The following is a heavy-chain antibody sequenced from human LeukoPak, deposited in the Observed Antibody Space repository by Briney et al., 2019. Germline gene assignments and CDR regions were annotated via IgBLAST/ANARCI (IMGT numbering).Heavy chain of an antibody. Sequence: PSGTLSLTCAVYGGSFSGYYWSWTRQPPGKGLEWIGEINHSGSTNYNPSLKSRVTISVDTSKNQFSLKLSSVTAADTAVYYCARGRKSGWSQYLGRQIYYYYMDVWGKGTTVTVSS. J-gene: IGHJ6*03. CDR1: GGSFSGYY. D-gene: IGHD6-19*01. CDR2: INHSGST. V-gene: IGHV4-34*01. CDR3: ARGRKSGWSQYLGRQIYYYYMDV.